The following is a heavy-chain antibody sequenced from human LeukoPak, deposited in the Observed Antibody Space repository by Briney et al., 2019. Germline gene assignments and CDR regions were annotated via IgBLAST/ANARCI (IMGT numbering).Heavy chain of an antibody. Sequence: SETLSLTCTVSGVSISSYYWSWIRQPPGKGLEWVGYIYYSGSTNYNPSLKSRVTISVDTSKNQFSLKLSSVTAADTAVYYCARSSEQWLREYYFDYWGQGTLVTGSS. D-gene: IGHD6-19*01. J-gene: IGHJ4*02. CDR2: IYYSGST. CDR3: ARSSEQWLREYYFDY. CDR1: GVSISSYY. V-gene: IGHV4-59*01.